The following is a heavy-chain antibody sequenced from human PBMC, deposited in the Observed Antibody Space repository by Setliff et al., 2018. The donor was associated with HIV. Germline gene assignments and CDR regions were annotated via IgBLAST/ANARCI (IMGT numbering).Heavy chain of an antibody. Sequence: SETLSLTCSVSGVSIVSGGFYFSWIRQHPGKGLEWLGTVYYTGKTYYNPSLQSRLTMSADTSKNQLYLKMNSVTAADTAVYYCARGGYYIDAWGKGTTVTVSS. CDR2: VYYTGKT. CDR1: GVSIVSGGFY. D-gene: IGHD6-13*01. J-gene: IGHJ6*03. CDR3: ARGGYYIDA. V-gene: IGHV4-31*03.